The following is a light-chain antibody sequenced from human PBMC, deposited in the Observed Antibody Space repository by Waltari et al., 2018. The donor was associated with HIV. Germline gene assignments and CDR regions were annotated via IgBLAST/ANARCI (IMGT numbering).Light chain of an antibody. J-gene: IGKJ2*01. Sequence: EVVLTQSPAILPVSPGERVTLSCRASQSVNSQLAWYQQKVGQAPRFLLHGASSRSSGIPARFSGSGSGTDFSLTISSLKSEDFAIYYCQQYDNWPYTFGQGTKLDI. CDR2: GAS. V-gene: IGKV3-15*01. CDR3: QQYDNWPYT. CDR1: QSVNSQ.